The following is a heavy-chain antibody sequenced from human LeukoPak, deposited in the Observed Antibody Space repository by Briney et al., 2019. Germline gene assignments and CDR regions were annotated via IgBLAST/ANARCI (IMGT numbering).Heavy chain of an antibody. CDR2: INHSGST. CDR3: ARQSYTVTHYYGMDV. J-gene: IGHJ6*04. V-gene: IGHV4-34*01. Sequence: SETLSLTCAVYGGSVYGGSLSGYCWSWIRQPPGKGLEWIGEINHSGSTNYNPSLKSRVTISADTSKNQFSLELSSVTAADTAVYYCARQSYTVTHYYGMDVWGSGTTVTVSS. D-gene: IGHD4-17*01. CDR1: GGSLSGYC.